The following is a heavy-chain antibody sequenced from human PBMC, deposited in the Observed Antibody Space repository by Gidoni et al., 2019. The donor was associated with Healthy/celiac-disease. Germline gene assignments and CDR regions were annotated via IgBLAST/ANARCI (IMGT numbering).Heavy chain of an antibody. J-gene: IGHJ2*01. V-gene: IGHV3-9*01. D-gene: IGHD4-17*01. CDR1: GFTFDDYA. CDR2: ISWNSGSI. CDR3: AKSSTVTTSGYWYFDL. Sequence: EVQLVESGGGLVQPGRSLRLSCAASGFTFDDYAMHWVRPAPGNGLEWVSGISWNSGSIGYADSVKGRFTISRDNAKNSLYLQMNSLRAEDTALYYCAKSSTVTTSGYWYFDLWGRGTLVTVSS.